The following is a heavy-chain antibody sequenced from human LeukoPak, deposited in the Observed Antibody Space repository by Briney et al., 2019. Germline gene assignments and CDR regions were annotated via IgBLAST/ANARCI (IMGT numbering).Heavy chain of an antibody. CDR1: GFTFSSYA. CDR3: ASLYSGYGPSSYYYYYGMDV. D-gene: IGHD5-12*01. CDR2: ISYDGSNK. J-gene: IGHJ6*02. V-gene: IGHV3-30-3*01. Sequence: PGGSLRLSCAASGFTFSSYAMHWVRQAPGKGLEWVAVISYDGSNKYYADSVKGRFTISRDNSKNTLYLQMNSLRAEDTAVYYCASLYSGYGPSSYYYYYGMDVWGQGTMVTVSS.